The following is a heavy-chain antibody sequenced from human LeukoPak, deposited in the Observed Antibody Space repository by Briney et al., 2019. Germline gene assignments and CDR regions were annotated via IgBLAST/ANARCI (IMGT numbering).Heavy chain of an antibody. CDR1: GGSLSSYY. V-gene: IGHV4-59*12. D-gene: IGHD2-21*02. J-gene: IGHJ5*01. Sequence: SETLSLTCTVSGGSLSSYYWSWVRQPPGKDLEWIGYIYYSGSTYYNPSLMSRVTISLDRSKSQFSLKLKSVTAADTAVYFCARAPNTANYNGFDSWGQGTLVTVSS. CDR2: IYYSGST. CDR3: ARAPNTANYNGFDS.